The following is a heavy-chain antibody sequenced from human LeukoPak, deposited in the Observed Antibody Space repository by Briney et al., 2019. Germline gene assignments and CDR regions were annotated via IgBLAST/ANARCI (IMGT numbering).Heavy chain of an antibody. J-gene: IGHJ6*01. V-gene: IGHV4-34*01. Sequence: SETLSLTCAVYGGSFSGYYWSWIRQPPGKGLEWIGEINHSGSTNYNPSLKSRVTISVDTSKNQFSLKLSSVTAADTAVYYCARDVVVPAAMRGYYYYYGMDVWGKGTTVPVSS. D-gene: IGHD2-2*01. CDR2: INHSGST. CDR1: GGSFSGYY. CDR3: ARDVVVPAAMRGYYYYYGMDV.